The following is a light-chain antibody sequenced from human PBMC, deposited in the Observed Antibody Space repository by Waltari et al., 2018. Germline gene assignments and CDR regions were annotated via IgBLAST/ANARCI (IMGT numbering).Light chain of an antibody. V-gene: IGKV1-39*01. CDR2: SAS. CDR3: QQSYDAPPT. J-gene: IGKJ5*01. CDR1: QNVRTY. Sequence: DIQMTQYPSSLSASVGDRVTITCRPSQNVRTYVNWYQQKPGKAPKLLIYSASTLQSDVPSRFSGSGSGTDFTLTISSLQPEDFATYFCQQSYDAPPTFGQGTRLEI.